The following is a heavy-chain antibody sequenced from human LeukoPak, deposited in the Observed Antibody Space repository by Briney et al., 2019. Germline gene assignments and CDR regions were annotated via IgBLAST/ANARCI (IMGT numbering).Heavy chain of an antibody. CDR1: GFTFSSYS. J-gene: IGHJ4*02. CDR3: TRGASYPDY. D-gene: IGHD5-18*01. Sequence: GGSLRLSCAASGFTFSSYSMNWVRQAPGKGLEWVSYISDSSSTIYYADSVKGRFTISRDNAKNSLYLQMNSLRAEDTAVYYCTRGASYPDYWGQGTLVTVSS. CDR2: ISDSSSTI. V-gene: IGHV3-48*01.